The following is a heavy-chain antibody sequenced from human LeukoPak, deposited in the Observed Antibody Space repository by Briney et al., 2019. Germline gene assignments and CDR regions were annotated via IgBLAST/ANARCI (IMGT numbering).Heavy chain of an antibody. CDR3: ARFDIVEEGGPDY. D-gene: IGHD2-15*01. Sequence: SQTLSLTRNVSGGAISRGDYYWSWIRQPPGKGLEWIGYIYHSGSTYYNPSLKSRITISVDTSKNQFSLKVTSVTAEDTATYYCARFDIVEEGGPDYWGQGTLVTVSS. V-gene: IGHV4-30-4*01. J-gene: IGHJ4*02. CDR1: GGAISRGDYY. CDR2: IYHSGST.